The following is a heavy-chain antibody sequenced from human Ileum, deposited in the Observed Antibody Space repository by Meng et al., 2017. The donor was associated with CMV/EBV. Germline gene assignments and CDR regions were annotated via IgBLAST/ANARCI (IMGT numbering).Heavy chain of an antibody. D-gene: IGHD2/OR15-2a*01. CDR1: GFPLPPVLHS. CDR2: IHGDDID. V-gene: IGHV2-5*05. J-gene: IGHJ5*02. Sequence: TFKASCPTRVNPTETLPLTCSFLGFPLPPVLHSVGWIRQPPGKAPEWLPLIHGDDIDEFAPFLRSRLTVTRDISKNEVFLTMTNMDPADTATYYCVHRYSTSTGEVSWGQGTLVTVSS. CDR3: VHRYSTSTGEVS.